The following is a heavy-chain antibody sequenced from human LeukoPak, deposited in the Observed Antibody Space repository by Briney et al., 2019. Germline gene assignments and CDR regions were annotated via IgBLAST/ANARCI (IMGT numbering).Heavy chain of an antibody. CDR1: GYTVTSYY. J-gene: IGHJ4*02. CDR3: ARDLYSSGQIPLDY. V-gene: IGHV1-46*01. Sequence: ASVKVSCKASGYTVTSYYMHWVRQAPGQGLEWMAILNPSGGSSSYAQKFQGRATLTRATSTSTVYMELSSLRSEDTAVYYCARDLYSSGQIPLDYWGQGTLVTVSS. CDR2: LNPSGGSS. D-gene: IGHD6-19*01.